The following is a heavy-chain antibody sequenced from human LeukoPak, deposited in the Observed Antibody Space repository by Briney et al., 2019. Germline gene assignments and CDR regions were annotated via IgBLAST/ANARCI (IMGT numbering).Heavy chain of an antibody. CDR3: TTDSIRNSLIAAP. Sequence: GGSLRLSCAASGFTFSSYWMSWVRQAPGKGLEWVGRIKSKTDGGTTDYAAPVKGRFTISRDDSKNTLYLQMNSLKTEDTAVYYCTTDSIRNSLIAAPWGQGTLVTVSS. D-gene: IGHD6-6*01. CDR1: GFTFSSYW. J-gene: IGHJ5*02. V-gene: IGHV3-15*01. CDR2: IKSKTDGGTT.